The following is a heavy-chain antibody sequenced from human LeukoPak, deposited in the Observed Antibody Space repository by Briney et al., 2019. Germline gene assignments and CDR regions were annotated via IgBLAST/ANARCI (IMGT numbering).Heavy chain of an antibody. V-gene: IGHV4-59*11. D-gene: IGHD3-3*01. J-gene: IGHJ4*02. Sequence: SDTLPLTCTVSGGSISSHYWRCIPHPPGKGLECIGYIYYSGSTNYNPSLKSRVTRSVHTSKNQFSLKLSSVTAADTAVYYCARVTGYDFWSGYSRGYFDYWGQGTLVTVSS. CDR2: IYYSGST. CDR1: GGSISSHY. CDR3: ARVTGYDFWSGYSRGYFDY.